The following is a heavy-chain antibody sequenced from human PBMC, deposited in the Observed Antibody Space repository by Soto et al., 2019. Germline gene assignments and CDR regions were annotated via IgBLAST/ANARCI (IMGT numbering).Heavy chain of an antibody. D-gene: IGHD3-3*01. Sequence: ASVKVSCKASGYTFTSYGISWVRQAPGQGLEWMGWISAYNGNTGYAQKFQGRVTMTRNTSISTAYMELSSLRSEDTAVYYCARGRVGAPYYDFWSGYYSVRYYYYYMDVWGKGTTVTVSS. J-gene: IGHJ6*03. CDR3: ARGRVGAPYYDFWSGYYSVRYYYYYMDV. CDR2: ISAYNGNT. V-gene: IGHV1-8*01. CDR1: GYTFTSYG.